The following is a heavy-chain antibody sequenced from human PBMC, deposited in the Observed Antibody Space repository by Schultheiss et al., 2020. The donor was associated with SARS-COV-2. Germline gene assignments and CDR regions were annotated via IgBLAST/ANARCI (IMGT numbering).Heavy chain of an antibody. CDR1: GYSISSGYY. CDR3: ASYGDHYYFQH. Sequence: SETLSLTCTVSGYSISSGYYWGWIRQPPGKGLEWIGYVFYSTSTNYNPSLKSRVTISVDTSKNQFSLKLSSVTAADTAVYYCASYGDHYYFQHWGQGTLVTVSS. J-gene: IGHJ4*02. D-gene: IGHD4-17*01. V-gene: IGHV4-38-2*02. CDR2: VFYSTST.